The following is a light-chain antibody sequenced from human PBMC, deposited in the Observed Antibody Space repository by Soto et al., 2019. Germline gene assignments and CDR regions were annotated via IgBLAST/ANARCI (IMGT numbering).Light chain of an antibody. V-gene: IGLV2-14*01. CDR1: SSDVGGYNY. Sequence: QSVLTQPASVSGSPGQSITISCTGTSSDVGGYNYVSWYQQHPGKAPKLMIYDVSNRPSGVSNRFSGSKSGNTASLTISGLQAEDEADYYCSSYTSSSTLFGVGTKLTVL. CDR3: SSYTSSSTL. CDR2: DVS. J-gene: IGLJ2*01.